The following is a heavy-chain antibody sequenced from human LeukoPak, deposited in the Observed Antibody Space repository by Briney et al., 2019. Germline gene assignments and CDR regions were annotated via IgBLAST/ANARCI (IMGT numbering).Heavy chain of an antibody. CDR1: GGSISSFY. D-gene: IGHD3-3*01. Sequence: SETLSLTFTVSGGSISSFYWNWIRQPPGKGLEWIAYIYHSGDTRYNPSLKSRVTISVDTSKSQFSLKLSSVTAADTAVYYCVVTIFGVVGPVPLDYWGQGTLVTVSS. CDR2: IYHSGDT. V-gene: IGHV4-59*12. J-gene: IGHJ4*02. CDR3: VVTIFGVVGPVPLDY.